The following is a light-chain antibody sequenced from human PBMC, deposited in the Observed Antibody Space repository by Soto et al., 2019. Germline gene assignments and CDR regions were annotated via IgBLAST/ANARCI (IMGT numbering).Light chain of an antibody. V-gene: IGLV2-14*01. Sequence: QSVLTQPASVSGSPGQSITISCTGTSSDIGAYNFVSWYQHHPGKAPKLLIYEVAYRPSGISNRFSGSKSANTASLTISGLQAEDEADYFCTSHRSATTPPYVFGSGTNVTVL. CDR2: EVA. J-gene: IGLJ1*01. CDR1: SSDIGAYNF. CDR3: TSHRSATTPPYV.